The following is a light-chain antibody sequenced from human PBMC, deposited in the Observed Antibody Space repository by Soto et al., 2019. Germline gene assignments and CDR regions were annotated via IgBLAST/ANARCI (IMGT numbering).Light chain of an antibody. V-gene: IGKV3-20*01. CDR2: AAS. CDR3: HLYGYSPPTYT. J-gene: IGKJ2*01. CDR1: QSVSSNF. Sequence: ESVLTQSPGTLSLSPGERATLSCRASQSVSSNFIAWYQQKPGRAPRLLIYAASSRATGIPDRFSGSGSGTDVTLTISRLEPEDFAMYYCHLYGYSPPTYTFGQGTKLEIK.